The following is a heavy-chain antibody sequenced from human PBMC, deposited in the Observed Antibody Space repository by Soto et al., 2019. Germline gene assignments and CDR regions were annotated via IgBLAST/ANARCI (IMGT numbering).Heavy chain of an antibody. D-gene: IGHD4-17*01. CDR1: GYTFTSYG. CDR2: ITPLKGDT. CDR3: AKDSGARPEYGQD. J-gene: IGHJ1*01. Sequence: QVLLVQSGAEVKKPGASVKVSCKASGYTFTSYGISWVRQAHGQGLEWMGWITPLKGDTQHSQKFQGRVIMTTDTSTSTAYFAMRRLTSDDTAVYYCAKDSGARPEYGQDWGQGTLVTVSS. V-gene: IGHV1-18*01.